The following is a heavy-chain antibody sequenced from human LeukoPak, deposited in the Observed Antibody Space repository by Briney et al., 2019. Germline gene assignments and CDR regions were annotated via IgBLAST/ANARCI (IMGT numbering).Heavy chain of an antibody. CDR2: IYYSGST. J-gene: IGHJ4*02. CDR3: ARAVGRGYSYGGMVFDY. V-gene: IGHV4-30-4*01. CDR1: GGSISSGDYY. Sequence: SQTLSLTCTVSGGSISSGDYYWSWIRQPPGKGLEWIGYIYYSGSTYYNPSLKSRVTISVDTSKSQFSLKLSSVTAADTAEYYCARAVGRGYSYGGMVFDYWGQGTLVTVSS. D-gene: IGHD5-18*01.